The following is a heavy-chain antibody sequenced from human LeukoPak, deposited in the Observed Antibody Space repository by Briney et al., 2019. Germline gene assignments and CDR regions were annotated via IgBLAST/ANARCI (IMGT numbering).Heavy chain of an antibody. V-gene: IGHV5-51*01. J-gene: IGHJ3*02. CDR1: GYSFTSYW. CDR2: IYPGDSDT. D-gene: IGHD3-22*01. CDR3: ARLVYYDSSGYSGAFDN. Sequence: GESLKISCKGSGYSFTSYWIGWVRQMPGKGLEWMGIIYPGDSDTRYSPSFQGQVTISADKSINTAYLQWSSLKASDTAMYYCARLVYYDSSGYSGAFDNWGQGTMVTVSS.